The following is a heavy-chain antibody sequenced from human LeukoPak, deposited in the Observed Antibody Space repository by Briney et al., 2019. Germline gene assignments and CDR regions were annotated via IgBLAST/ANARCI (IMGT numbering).Heavy chain of an antibody. J-gene: IGHJ4*02. CDR3: ARDHYYDSSGHENLDY. Sequence: ASVKVSCKASGGTFSSYAISWVRQAPGQGLEWMGGIIPIFGTVNYAQKFQGRVTITADESTSTAYMELSSLRSEDTAVYYCARDHYYDSSGHENLDYWGQGTLVTVSS. CDR2: IIPIFGTV. V-gene: IGHV1-69*13. CDR1: GGTFSSYA. D-gene: IGHD3-22*01.